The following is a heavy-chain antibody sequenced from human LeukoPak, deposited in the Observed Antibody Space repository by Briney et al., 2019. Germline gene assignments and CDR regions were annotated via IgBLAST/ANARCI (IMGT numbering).Heavy chain of an antibody. J-gene: IGHJ1*01. D-gene: IGHD6-13*01. V-gene: IGHV3-15*01. CDR2: ITSKIGGGTT. CDR3: SSLRGSSSQYFQH. CDR1: GFRLINGW. Sequence: GGSLRLSWAASGFRLINGWMSWVSLAPGKGMEWVGRITSKIGGGTTDYAATVKGRFTISRDDSKDTQYLQKYSLQTEDTAVYYCSSLRGSSSQYFQHWGQGTLVTVSS.